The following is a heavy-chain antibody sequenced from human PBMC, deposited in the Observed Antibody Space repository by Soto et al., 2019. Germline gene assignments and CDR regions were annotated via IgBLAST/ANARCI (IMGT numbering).Heavy chain of an antibody. V-gene: IGHV1-8*01. D-gene: IGHD4-17*01. CDR2: MNPNSGNT. J-gene: IGHJ4*02. Sequence: QVQLVQSGAEVKKPGASVRVSCKASGYTFTSYDISWVRQATGQGLEWMGWMNPNSGNTGYAQKFQGRVTMPRNTSIRTAYMELSRLRSEATGVYYCAGGSITVTTFDWGQGNLVTVSS. CDR3: AGGSITVTTFD. CDR1: GYTFTSYD.